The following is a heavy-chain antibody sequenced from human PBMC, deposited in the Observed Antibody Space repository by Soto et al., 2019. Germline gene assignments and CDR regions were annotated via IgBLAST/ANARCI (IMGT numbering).Heavy chain of an antibody. CDR3: TVTLNYYYGMDV. J-gene: IGHJ6*02. V-gene: IGHV3-30*03. Sequence: QVQLVESGGGVVQPGRSLRLSCAASGFTFSSYGMHWVRQAPGKGLEWVAVISYDGSNKYYADSVKGRFTISRDNSKNTLYLQMNSLRAEDTAAYYCTVTLNYYYGMDVWGQGTTVTVSS. CDR1: GFTFSSYG. CDR2: ISYDGSNK. D-gene: IGHD4-4*01.